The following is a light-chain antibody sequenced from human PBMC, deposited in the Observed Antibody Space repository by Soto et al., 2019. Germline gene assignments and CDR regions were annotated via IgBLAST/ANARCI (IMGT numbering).Light chain of an antibody. CDR2: GAS. CDR1: QSGSNSY. V-gene: IGKV3-20*01. CDR3: QQYGSSPRT. J-gene: IGKJ1*01. Sequence: MVLTQSPGTLSLSPGEIATLSFSASQSGSNSYLAWYQQKPGQAPRLLIYGASSRATGIPYRFSGSGSGTDFTLTITRLEPEDFVVDYCQQYGSSPRTFGQGTKVEIK.